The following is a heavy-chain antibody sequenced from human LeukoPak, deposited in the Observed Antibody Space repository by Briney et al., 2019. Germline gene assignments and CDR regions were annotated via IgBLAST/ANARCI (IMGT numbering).Heavy chain of an antibody. D-gene: IGHD6-13*01. J-gene: IGHJ2*01. CDR1: GASISSLY. CDR2: IYYSGST. Sequence: PSETLSLTCTVSGASISSLYWSWIRQPPGKGLEWIGDIYYSGSTKDNPSLKSRVTISVDTSKTRFSLKLSSLTAADTAVYYCARGAAGLDWYFDLWGRGTLVTVSS. V-gene: IGHV4-59*01. CDR3: ARGAAGLDWYFDL.